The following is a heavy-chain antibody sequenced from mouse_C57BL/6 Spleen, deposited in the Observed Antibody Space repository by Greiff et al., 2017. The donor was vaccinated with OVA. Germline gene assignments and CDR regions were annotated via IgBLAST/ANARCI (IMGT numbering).Heavy chain of an antibody. CDR3: ARRGVYDGYYYFDY. J-gene: IGHJ2*01. CDR1: GYTFTSYW. CDR2: IDPSDSYT. D-gene: IGHD2-3*01. V-gene: IGHV1-69*01. Sequence: QVQLQQPGAELVMPGASVKLSCKASGYTFTSYWMHWVKQRPGQGLEWIGEIDPSDSYTNYNQKFKGKSTLTVDKSSSTAYMQLSSLTSEDSAVYYCARRGVYDGYYYFDYWGQGTTLTVSS.